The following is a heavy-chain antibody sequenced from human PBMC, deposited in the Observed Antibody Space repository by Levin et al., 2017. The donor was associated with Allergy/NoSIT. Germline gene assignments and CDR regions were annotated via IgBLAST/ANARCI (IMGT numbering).Heavy chain of an antibody. CDR1: GESFSGYY. CDR3: ARRAVAGYDY. V-gene: IGHV4-34*01. CDR2: INHSGST. D-gene: IGHD6-19*01. J-gene: IGHJ4*02. Sequence: GSLRLSCAVYGESFSGYYWSWIRQPPGKGLEWIGEINHSGSTNYNPSLKSRVTISVDTSKNQFSLKLSSVTAADTAVYYCARRAVAGYDYWGQGTLVTVSS.